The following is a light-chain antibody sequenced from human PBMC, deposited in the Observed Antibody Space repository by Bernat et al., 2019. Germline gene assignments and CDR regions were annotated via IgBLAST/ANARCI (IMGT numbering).Light chain of an antibody. V-gene: IGKV6-21*01. CDR3: HQTSTLPHT. Sequence: EVVLTQSPDFQSVTPKDKVTITCRASQSVGSSLHWYQRKPGQSPRLLINHASQSFSGVPSRFTGSGSGTHFTLTINSLEADDAATYYCHQTSTLPHTCGPGTKVDIQ. J-gene: IGKJ3*01. CDR2: HAS. CDR1: QSVGSS.